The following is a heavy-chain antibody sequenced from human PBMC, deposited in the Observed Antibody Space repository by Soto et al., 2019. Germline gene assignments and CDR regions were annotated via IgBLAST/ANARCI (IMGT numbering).Heavy chain of an antibody. V-gene: IGHV3-23*01. Sequence: GGSLRLSCAASGFTFSSYAMNWVRQAPGKGLEWVSTMSGSGSSTYYADSVKGRFTISRDNSKNTLYLQMNSLRAEDTAVYYCAKGVTCSSTSCYLEENYFDNWGQGTLITVSS. J-gene: IGHJ4*02. CDR2: MSGSGSST. CDR3: AKGVTCSSTSCYLEENYFDN. CDR1: GFTFSSYA. D-gene: IGHD2-2*01.